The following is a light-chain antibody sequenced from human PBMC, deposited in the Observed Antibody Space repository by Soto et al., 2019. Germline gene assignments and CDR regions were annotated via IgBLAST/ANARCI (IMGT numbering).Light chain of an antibody. J-gene: IGLJ2*01. CDR1: SSDVGGYDY. CDR2: DVS. V-gene: IGLV2-14*03. CDR3: SSFTSSITLV. Sequence: QSALTQPASVSGSPGQSITISCTGTSSDVGGYDYVSWYQQHPGKAPKLMIYDVSNRPSGVSNRFSGSKSGNTAPLTISGLQAEDEADYYCSSFTSSITLVFGGGTQLTVL.